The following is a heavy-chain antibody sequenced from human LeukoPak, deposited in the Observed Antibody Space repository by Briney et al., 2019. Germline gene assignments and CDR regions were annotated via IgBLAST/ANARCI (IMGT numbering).Heavy chain of an antibody. V-gene: IGHV3-21*01. CDR2: ISSSSSYI. CDR1: GLTFSSYS. D-gene: IGHD1-1*01. CDR3: ARDRGSYTIGYFDY. J-gene: IGHJ4*02. Sequence: GGSLRLSCAASGLTFSSYSMNWVRQAPGKGLEWVSSISSSSSYIYYADSVKGRFTISRDNAKNSLYLQMNSLRAEDTAVYYCARDRGSYTIGYFDYWGQGTLVTVSS.